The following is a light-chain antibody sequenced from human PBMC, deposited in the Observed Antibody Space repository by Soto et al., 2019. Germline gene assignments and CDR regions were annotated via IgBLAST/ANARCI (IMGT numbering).Light chain of an antibody. Sequence: DIQMTQSPSSLSASVGDRVTITCRASQSISSYLNWYQQKPGKAPKLLIYAASSLQSGVPSRFSGSGPGTDFTLTISSLQPEDFATYYCQQSYSTPWKFGQGTKVDSK. CDR1: QSISSY. CDR3: QQSYSTPWK. V-gene: IGKV1-39*01. J-gene: IGKJ1*01. CDR2: AAS.